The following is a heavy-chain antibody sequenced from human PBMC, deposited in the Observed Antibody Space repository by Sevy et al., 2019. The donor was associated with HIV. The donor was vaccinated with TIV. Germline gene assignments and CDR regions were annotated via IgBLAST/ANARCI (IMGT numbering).Heavy chain of an antibody. V-gene: IGHV3-23*01. CDR1: GFTFRSFA. CDR2: ISGSGTST. CDR3: AKDELAVTGHGNHFDY. Sequence: GGSLRLSCAAFGFTFRSFAMSWVRQAPGKGLEWISAISGSGTSTYYADSVKGRFTISRDNSKNTLYLQMNSLRAEDTAIYYCAKDELAVTGHGNHFDYWGQGTLVTVSS. D-gene: IGHD6-19*01. J-gene: IGHJ4*02.